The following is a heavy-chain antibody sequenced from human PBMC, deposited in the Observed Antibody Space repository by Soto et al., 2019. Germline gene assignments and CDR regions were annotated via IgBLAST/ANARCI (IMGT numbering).Heavy chain of an antibody. CDR1: GFTFDDYA. Sequence: EVQLVESGGGLVQPGRSLRLSCAASGFTFDDYAMHWVRQAPGKGLEWVSGISWNSGSIGYADSVKGRFTISRDNAKNSLYLQMNSLRAEDTALYYCAKHASAYYYYYMDVWGKGTTVTVSS. CDR2: ISWNSGSI. D-gene: IGHD2-2*01. CDR3: AKHASAYYYYYMDV. V-gene: IGHV3-9*01. J-gene: IGHJ6*03.